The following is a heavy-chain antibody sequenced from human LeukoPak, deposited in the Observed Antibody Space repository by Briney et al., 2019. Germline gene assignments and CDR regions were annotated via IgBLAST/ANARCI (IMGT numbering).Heavy chain of an antibody. J-gene: IGHJ4*02. V-gene: IGHV4-31*03. Sequence: PSETLSLTCTVSGGSISSGGYYWSWIRQHPGKGLEWIGYIYYSGSTYYNPSLKSRVTISVDTSKNQFSLKLSSVTAADTAVYYCAALRRDGYNFFDYWGQGTLVTVSS. CDR2: IYYSGST. CDR3: AALRRDGYNFFDY. CDR1: GGSISSGGYY. D-gene: IGHD5-24*01.